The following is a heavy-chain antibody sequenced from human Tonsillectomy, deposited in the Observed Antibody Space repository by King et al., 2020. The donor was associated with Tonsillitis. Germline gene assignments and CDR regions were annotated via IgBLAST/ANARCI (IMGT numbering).Heavy chain of an antibody. J-gene: IGHJ5*02. CDR1: GGSISDDAYY. V-gene: IGHV4-31*03. Sequence: VQLQESGPGLVKPSQTLSLTCIVSGGSISDDAYYWSWIRQHPGKGLEWIGYIYYTGDTYYNPSLNSRLAISFDTSRNQFSLKLSSVTAAATAVYYCGKYEGGVFDTWGQGTLVTVSS. CDR3: GKYEGGVFDT. D-gene: IGHD2-15*01. CDR2: IYYTGDT.